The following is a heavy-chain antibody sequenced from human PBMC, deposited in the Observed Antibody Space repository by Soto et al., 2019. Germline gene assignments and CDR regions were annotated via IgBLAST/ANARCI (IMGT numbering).Heavy chain of an antibody. CDR1: GYTFTRNA. Sequence: QVQLVQSGAEVKKPGASVKVSCKASGYTFTRNAIHWVRQAPGQRLEWIGKIDAGNGNTKYSKKVQGRVTITRDTTAGAADMELSTLGSEDTSIYYCAKSDTDYSTFDDWGQGTLVTVSS. CDR2: IDAGNGNT. V-gene: IGHV1-3*01. D-gene: IGHD3-9*01. J-gene: IGHJ4*02. CDR3: AKSDTDYSTFDD.